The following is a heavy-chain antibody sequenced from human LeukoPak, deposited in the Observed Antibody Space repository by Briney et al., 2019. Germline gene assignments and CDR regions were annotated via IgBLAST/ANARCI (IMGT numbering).Heavy chain of an antibody. D-gene: IGHD6-6*01. CDR1: GYTFTGCY. J-gene: IGHJ4*02. CDR3: ARRTYSSSSSIFDY. V-gene: IGHV1-2*02. Sequence: ASVKVSCKASGYTFTGCYMHWVRQAPGQGLEWMGWINPNSGGTNYAQKFQGRVTMTRDTSISTAYMELSRLRSDDTAVYYCARRTYSSSSSIFDYWGQGTLVTVSS. CDR2: INPNSGGT.